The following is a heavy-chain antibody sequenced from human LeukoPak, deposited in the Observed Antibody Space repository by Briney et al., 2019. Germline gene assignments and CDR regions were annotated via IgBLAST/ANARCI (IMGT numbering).Heavy chain of an antibody. J-gene: IGHJ4*02. CDR1: GFTFSSYS. D-gene: IGHD3-3*01. Sequence: SGGSLRLSCAASGFTFSSYSMNWVRQAPGKGPEWVSSISSSSSYIYYADSVKGRFTISRDNAKNSLYLQMNSLRAEDTAVYYCARDLSGYYFFDYWGQGTLVTVSS. CDR2: ISSSSSYI. CDR3: ARDLSGYYFFDY. V-gene: IGHV3-21*01.